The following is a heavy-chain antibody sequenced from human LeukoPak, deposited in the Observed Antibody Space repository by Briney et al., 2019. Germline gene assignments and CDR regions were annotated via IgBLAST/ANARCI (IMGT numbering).Heavy chain of an antibody. CDR2: IKQDGSEK. J-gene: IGHJ4*02. D-gene: IGHD5-18*01. V-gene: IGHV3-7*01. Sequence: GGSLRLSCAASGFTFSNYWMSWVRQAPGKGLEWVANIKQDGSEKNYVDSVKGRFTISRDNAKNSLYLQMNSLRAEDTAVYYCADEGEIGYGYFYWGQGTLVTVSS. CDR1: GFTFSNYW. CDR3: ADEGEIGYGYFY.